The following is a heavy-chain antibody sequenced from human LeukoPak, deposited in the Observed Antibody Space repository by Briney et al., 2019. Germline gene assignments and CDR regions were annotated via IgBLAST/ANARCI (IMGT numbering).Heavy chain of an antibody. V-gene: IGHV4-34*01. CDR1: GFTFSSYA. CDR2: INHSGST. Sequence: GSLRLSCAASGFTFSSYAMSWVRQAPGKGLEWIGEINHSGSTNYNPSLKSRVTISVDTSKNQFSLKLSSVTAADTAVYYCARGLRLLPNAFDYWGQGTLVTVSS. CDR3: ARGLRLLPNAFDY. J-gene: IGHJ4*02. D-gene: IGHD3-22*01.